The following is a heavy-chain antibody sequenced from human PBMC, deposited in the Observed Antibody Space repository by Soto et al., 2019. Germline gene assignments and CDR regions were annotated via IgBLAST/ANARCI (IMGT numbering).Heavy chain of an antibody. Sequence: QVQLQESGPGLVKPSETLSLTCTVSGGSISSYYWSWIRQPPGKGLEWIGYIYYSGTTNYNPSLKSRVTISLDTSKNQFSLKLSSVTAADTAVYYCARGGGATGGGAFDYWGQGTLVTVSS. D-gene: IGHD1-26*01. CDR3: ARGGGATGGGAFDY. V-gene: IGHV4-59*08. CDR2: IYYSGTT. CDR1: GGSISSYY. J-gene: IGHJ4*02.